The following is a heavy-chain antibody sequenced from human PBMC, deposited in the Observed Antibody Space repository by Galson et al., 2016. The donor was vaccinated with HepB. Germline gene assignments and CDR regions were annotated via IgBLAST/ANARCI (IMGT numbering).Heavy chain of an antibody. CDR3: AKAITVVGKPSCFDY. D-gene: IGHD2-15*01. Sequence: SLRLSCAASGFTFNNYAMSWVRQAPGKGLEWVSGISGNGGRTYYADSVKGRFIVSRDNSKNTLYLQMSSLSAEDTAVYYCAKAITVVGKPSCFDYWGQGTLVIVSS. CDR1: GFTFNNYA. J-gene: IGHJ4*02. V-gene: IGHV3-23*01. CDR2: ISGNGGRT.